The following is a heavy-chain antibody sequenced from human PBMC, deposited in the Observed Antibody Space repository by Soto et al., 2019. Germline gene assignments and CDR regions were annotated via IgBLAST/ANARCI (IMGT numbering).Heavy chain of an antibody. CDR2: INHSGST. V-gene: IGHV4-34*01. D-gene: IGHD7-27*01. CDR1: GGSFSGYY. CDR3: AKNWNWGSLVH. J-gene: IGHJ4*02. Sequence: PSETLSLTCAVYGGSFSGYYGSWIRQPPGKGLEWIGEINHSGSTNHNPSLKSRVTISVDTSKNQFSLKLSSVTAADTAVYYCAKNWNWGSLVHWGQGTLVTVSS.